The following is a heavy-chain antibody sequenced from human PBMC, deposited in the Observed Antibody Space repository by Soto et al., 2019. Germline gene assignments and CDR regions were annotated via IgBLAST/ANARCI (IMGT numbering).Heavy chain of an antibody. CDR2: ISSSGSTI. Sequence: EVQLVESGGGLVQPGGSLRLSCAASGFTFSSYEMNWVRQAPGKGLEWVSYISSSGSTIYYADSVKGRFTISRDNAKNSLYLQMNSLRAEDTAVYYCARYYYDSSGYDGMDVWGQGTTVTVSS. D-gene: IGHD3-22*01. V-gene: IGHV3-48*03. CDR3: ARYYYDSSGYDGMDV. J-gene: IGHJ6*02. CDR1: GFTFSSYE.